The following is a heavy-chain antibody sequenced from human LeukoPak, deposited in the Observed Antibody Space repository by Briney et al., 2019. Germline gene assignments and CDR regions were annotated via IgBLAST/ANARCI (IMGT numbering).Heavy chain of an antibody. CDR2: INPSGGST. J-gene: IGHJ3*02. CDR1: GYTFTSYY. V-gene: IGHV1-46*01. CDR3: AREALVVVTAISDHDAFDI. D-gene: IGHD2-21*02. Sequence: ASVKVSCKASGYTFTSYYMHWVRQAPGQGLEWMGIINPSGGSTSYAQKFQGRVIMTRDTSTSTVYMELSSLRSEDTAVYYCAREALVVVTAISDHDAFDIWGQGTMVTVSS.